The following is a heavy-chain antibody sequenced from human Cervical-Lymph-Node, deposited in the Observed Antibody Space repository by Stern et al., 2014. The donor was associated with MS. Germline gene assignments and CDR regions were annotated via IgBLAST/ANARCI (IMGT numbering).Heavy chain of an antibody. CDR1: GGSISSGGYY. D-gene: IGHD4-11*01. V-gene: IGHV4-31*03. CDR2: IYYSGST. Sequence: QLQLQESGPGLVKPSQTLSLTCTVSGGSISSGGYYWSWIRQHPGKGLEWIGYIYYSGSTYYNPSLKSRVTISVDTSKNQFSLKLSSVTAADTAVYYCATGRLQAPHFDYWGQGTLVTVSS. CDR3: ATGRLQAPHFDY. J-gene: IGHJ4*02.